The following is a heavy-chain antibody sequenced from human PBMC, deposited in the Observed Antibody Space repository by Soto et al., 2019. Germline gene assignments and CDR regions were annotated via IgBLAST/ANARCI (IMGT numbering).Heavy chain of an antibody. CDR3: ARVPHRRTTVTDNWFDP. Sequence: SETLSLTCTVSGGSISSGGYYWSWIRQHPGKGLEWIGYIYYSGSTYYNPSLKSRVTISVDTSKNQFSLKLSSVTAADTAVYYCARVPHRRTTVTDNWFDPWGQGTLVTVSS. D-gene: IGHD4-17*01. CDR2: IYYSGST. V-gene: IGHV4-31*03. CDR1: GGSISSGGYY. J-gene: IGHJ5*02.